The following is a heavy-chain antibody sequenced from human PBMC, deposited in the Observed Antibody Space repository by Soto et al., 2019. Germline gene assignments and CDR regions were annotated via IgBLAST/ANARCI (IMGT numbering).Heavy chain of an antibody. CDR1: GGSISSYY. V-gene: IGHV4-59*01. CDR3: ARHFRGADWFDP. CDR2: IYYSGST. J-gene: IGHJ5*02. D-gene: IGHD3-10*01. Sequence: PSETLSLTCTVSGGSISSYYWSWIRQPPGKGLEWIGYIYYSGSTNYNPSLKSRVTISVDTSKNQFSLKLSSVTAADTAVYYCARHFRGADWFDPWGQGTLVTVSS.